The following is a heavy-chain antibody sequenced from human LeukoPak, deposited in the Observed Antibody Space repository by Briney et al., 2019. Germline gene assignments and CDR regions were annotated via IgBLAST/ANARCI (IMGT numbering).Heavy chain of an antibody. Sequence: SVKVSCKASGYTFTSYDINWVRQAPGQGLEWMGRIIPILGIANYAQKFQGRVTITADKSTSTAYMELSSLRSEDTAVYYCARDLGVRGDYWGQGTLVTVSS. D-gene: IGHD3-16*01. J-gene: IGHJ4*02. CDR3: ARDLGVRGDY. V-gene: IGHV1-69*04. CDR1: GYTFTSYD. CDR2: IIPILGIA.